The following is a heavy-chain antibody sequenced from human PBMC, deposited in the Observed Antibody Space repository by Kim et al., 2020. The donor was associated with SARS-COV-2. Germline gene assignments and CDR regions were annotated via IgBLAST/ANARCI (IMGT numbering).Heavy chain of an antibody. V-gene: IGHV1-69*13. Sequence: SVKVSCKASGGTFSSYAISWVRQAPGQGLEWMGGIIPIFGTANYAQKFQGRVTITADESTSTAYMELSSLRSEDTAVYYCARRVGPRGGYAFDIWGQGTMVTVSS. CDR2: IIPIFGTA. J-gene: IGHJ3*02. D-gene: IGHD3-10*01. CDR1: GGTFSSYA. CDR3: ARRVGPRGGYAFDI.